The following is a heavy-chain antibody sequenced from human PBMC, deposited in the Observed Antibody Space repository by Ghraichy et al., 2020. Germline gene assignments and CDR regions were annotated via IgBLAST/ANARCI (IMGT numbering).Heavy chain of an antibody. CDR2: IRYDGSSD. CDR3: ARDLLTDYQKHFDS. CDR1: GYTFKNYG. D-gene: IGHD3-9*01. Sequence: GGSLRLSCAASGYTFKNYGMHWVRQAPGRGLEWVAFIRYDGSSDYYTDSVRGRFTISRDNSKGTLSLQMNSLRPADTAVYYCARDLLTDYQKHFDSWGQGTLVSVSS. V-gene: IGHV3-30*02. J-gene: IGHJ4*02.